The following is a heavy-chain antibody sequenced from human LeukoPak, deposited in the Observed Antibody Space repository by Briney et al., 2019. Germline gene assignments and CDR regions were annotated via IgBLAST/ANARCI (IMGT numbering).Heavy chain of an antibody. J-gene: IGHJ4*02. Sequence: SETLSLTCTVSGYSISSGYYWGWIRQPPGKGLEWIGSIYHSGSTYYNPSLKSRVTISVDTSKNQFSLKLSSVTAADTAVYYCARGDAVAGTHYFDYWGQGTLVTVSS. CDR1: GYSISSGYY. V-gene: IGHV4-38-2*02. D-gene: IGHD6-19*01. CDR3: ARGDAVAGTHYFDY. CDR2: IYHSGST.